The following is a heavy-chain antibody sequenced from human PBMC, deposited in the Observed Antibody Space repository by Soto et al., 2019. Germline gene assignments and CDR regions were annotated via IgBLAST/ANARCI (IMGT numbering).Heavy chain of an antibody. J-gene: IGHJ4*02. CDR2: ISSSDNII. D-gene: IGHD3-22*01. CDR3: ARDLGYYDSSGYFDY. Sequence: PGGSLRLSCATSGFTFSDYYMSWMRQAPGKGLEWVSYISSSDNIIYYADSVKGRFTISRDNGKNSLYLQMNSLRAEDTAVYYCARDLGYYDSSGYFDYWGQGTLVTVSS. CDR1: GFTFSDYY. V-gene: IGHV3-11*01.